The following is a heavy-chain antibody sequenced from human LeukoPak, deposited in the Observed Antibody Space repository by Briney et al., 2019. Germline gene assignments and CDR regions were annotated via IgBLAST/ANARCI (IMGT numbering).Heavy chain of an antibody. CDR1: GFTFSSYG. J-gene: IGHJ6*02. V-gene: IGHV3-33*01. Sequence: GGSLRLSCAASGFTFSSYGMHWVGPAPGKGLEWVAVIWHDGSNKYYADSVKGRFTISRDNSKNTLYLQMNSLRAEDTAVYYCARDAAAGPSYYYYGMDVWGQGTTVTVSS. CDR3: ARDAAAGPSYYYYGMDV. D-gene: IGHD6-13*01. CDR2: IWHDGSNK.